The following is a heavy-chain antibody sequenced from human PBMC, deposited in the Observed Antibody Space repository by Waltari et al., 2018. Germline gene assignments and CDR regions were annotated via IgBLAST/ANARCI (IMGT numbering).Heavy chain of an antibody. V-gene: IGHV1-8*01. CDR3: AVGYSSGWYSAAEYFQH. D-gene: IGHD6-19*01. CDR1: GYTFTSYD. CDR2: MNPNSGNT. J-gene: IGHJ1*01. Sequence: QVQLVQSGAEVKKPGASVKVSCKASGYTFTSYDINWVRQATGQGLEWMGWMNPNSGNTGYAQKFQGRVTMTRNTSISTAYMELSSLRSEDTAVYYCAVGYSSGWYSAAEYFQHWGQGTLVTVSS.